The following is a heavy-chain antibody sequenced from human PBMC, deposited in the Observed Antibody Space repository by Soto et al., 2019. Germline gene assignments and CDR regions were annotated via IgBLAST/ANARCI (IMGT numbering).Heavy chain of an antibody. CDR1: GGSISSYY. J-gene: IGHJ6*02. CDR2: IYYSGST. CDR3: ARTNTIFGVDYYYYYGMDV. D-gene: IGHD3-3*01. V-gene: IGHV4-59*01. Sequence: SETLSLTCTVSGGSISSYYWSWIRQPPGKGLEWIGYIYYSGSTNYNPSLKSRVTISVDTSKNQLSLKLSSVTDADTAVYYCARTNTIFGVDYYYYYGMDVWGQGTTVTVSS.